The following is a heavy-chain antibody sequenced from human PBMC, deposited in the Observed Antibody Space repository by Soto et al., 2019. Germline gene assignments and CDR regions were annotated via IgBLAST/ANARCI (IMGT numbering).Heavy chain of an antibody. J-gene: IGHJ6*02. CDR1: GGSISSTSYY. V-gene: IGHV4-39*01. CDR2: IYYSGST. Sequence: SETLSLTCTVSGGSISSTSYYWGWIRQPPGKGLEWIGSIYYSGSTYYNPSLKSRVTISVDTSKNQFSLKLSSVTAADTAVYYCARRVVVVTGGMDVWGQGTTVTVSS. CDR3: ARRVVVVTGGMDV. D-gene: IGHD2-21*02.